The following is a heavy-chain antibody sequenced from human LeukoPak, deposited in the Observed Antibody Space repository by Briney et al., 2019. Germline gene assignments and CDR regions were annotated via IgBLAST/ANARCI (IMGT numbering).Heavy chain of an antibody. V-gene: IGHV3-23*01. J-gene: IGHJ4*02. Sequence: TGGSLRLSCAASGFTFSNYAMNWARQAPGKGLEWVSAISVTSGSTHYADSVKGRFTVSRDNSQSTMYLQMNNLRAEDTAIYYCAKVRDGYNSPFDYWGQGTQVTVSP. CDR3: AKVRDGYNSPFDY. CDR2: ISVTSGST. D-gene: IGHD5-24*01. CDR1: GFTFSNYA.